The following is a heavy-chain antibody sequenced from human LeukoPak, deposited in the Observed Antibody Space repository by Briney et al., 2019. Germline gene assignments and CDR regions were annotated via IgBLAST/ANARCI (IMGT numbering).Heavy chain of an antibody. CDR2: IWYDGSNK. D-gene: IGHD2-15*01. J-gene: IGHJ4*02. V-gene: IGHV3-33*01. CDR1: GFPFSSYG. CDR3: ARSRGPDRYCSGGTCYFPDGNYDY. Sequence: GRSLRLSCAASGFPFSSYGMHWVRQAPGKGLEWVAVIWYDGSNKNYADSVKGRFTISRDNSKNTLFLQMDSLRVEDTAVYHCARSRGPDRYCSGGTCYFPDGNYDYWGQGSLVTVSS.